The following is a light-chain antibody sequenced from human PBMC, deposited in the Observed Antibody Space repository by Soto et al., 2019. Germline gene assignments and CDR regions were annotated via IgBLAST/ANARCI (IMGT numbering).Light chain of an antibody. V-gene: IGLV1-44*01. CDR3: ASWDDSLSGPV. CDR1: SSNIVTYS. CDR2: SDN. Sequence: QSVLTQPPSASGTPGQTVTMSCSGSSSNIVTYSVSWYQHLPGTAPKLLVFSDNQRPSGVPDRFCGSKSGTSASLAISGLQSEDEADYYCASWDDSLSGPVFGGGTKVTVL. J-gene: IGLJ3*02.